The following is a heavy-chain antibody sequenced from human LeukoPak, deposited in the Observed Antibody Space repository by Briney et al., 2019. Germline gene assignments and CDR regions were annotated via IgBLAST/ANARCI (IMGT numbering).Heavy chain of an antibody. J-gene: IGHJ3*02. Sequence: PSETLSLTCTVSGGSISSSSYYWGWIRQPPGKGLEWIGSIYYSGSTYYNPSLKSRVTISVDTSKNQFSLKLSSVTAADTAVYYCARAEGRGLLWFGEPDAFDIWGQGTMVTVSS. CDR2: IYYSGST. D-gene: IGHD3-10*01. V-gene: IGHV4-39*07. CDR3: ARAEGRGLLWFGEPDAFDI. CDR1: GGSISSSSYY.